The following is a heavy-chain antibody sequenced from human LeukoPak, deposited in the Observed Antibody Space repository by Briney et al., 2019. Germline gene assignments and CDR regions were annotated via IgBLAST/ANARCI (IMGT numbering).Heavy chain of an antibody. CDR2: INPYSGAT. CDR3: ARDGACSSTSCRNFDY. J-gene: IGHJ4*02. V-gene: IGHV1-2*02. D-gene: IGHD2-2*01. Sequence: GASVKVSCKASGYTFTGYYIHWVRQAPGQGLEWMGWINPYSGATNYVQKFQGRVTMTTDTSINTAYMDLSSLRSDDTAMYYCARDGACSSTSCRNFDYWGQGTLVT. CDR1: GYTFTGYY.